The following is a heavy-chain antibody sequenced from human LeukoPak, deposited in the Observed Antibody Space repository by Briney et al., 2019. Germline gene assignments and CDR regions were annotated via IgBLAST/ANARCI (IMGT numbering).Heavy chain of an antibody. CDR3: ARDAFGSGSYSPYYFDY. Sequence: PGGSLRLSCADSGLTFTDYWVNWVRQAPGKGLEWLGNINRDGSQKYYGDSVRGRFTISRDNSKNTLYLQMNSLRVEDTAVYYYARDAFGSGSYSPYYFDYWGQGTLVTVSS. V-gene: IGHV3-7*01. J-gene: IGHJ4*02. CDR2: INRDGSQK. D-gene: IGHD3-10*01. CDR1: GLTFTDYW.